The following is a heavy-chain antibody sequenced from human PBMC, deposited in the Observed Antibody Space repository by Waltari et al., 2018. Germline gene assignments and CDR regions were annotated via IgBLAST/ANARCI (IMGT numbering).Heavy chain of an antibody. Sequence: QLRLQESGPGLVRPSETLSLPSTVSVGPISCGGYYWGWIRQSPGKGLEWIGSIYYSGRTYYNPTLESRVTISGDTSKNEFSLKLSSVTAADTAVYYCARHWKRSGYRFDPWGQGTLVTVSS. D-gene: IGHD5-12*01. CDR2: IYYSGRT. J-gene: IGHJ5*02. V-gene: IGHV4-39*01. CDR1: VGPISCGGYY. CDR3: ARHWKRSGYRFDP.